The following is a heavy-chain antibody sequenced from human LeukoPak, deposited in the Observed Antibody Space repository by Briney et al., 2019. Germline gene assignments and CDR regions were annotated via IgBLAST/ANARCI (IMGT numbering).Heavy chain of an antibody. CDR3: ARRWRYYDSGGYNDY. V-gene: IGHV1-2*02. Sequence: ASVKVSCKASGYTFTGYYMHWVRQAPGQGLEWMGWINPNSGGTNYAQKFQGRVTMTRDTSISTAYMELSSLRSEDTAVYYCARRWRYYDSGGYNDYWGQGTLVTVSS. D-gene: IGHD3-22*01. CDR1: GYTFTGYY. CDR2: INPNSGGT. J-gene: IGHJ4*02.